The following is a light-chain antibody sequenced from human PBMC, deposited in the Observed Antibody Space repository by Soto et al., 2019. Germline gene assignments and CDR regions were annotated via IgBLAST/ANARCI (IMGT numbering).Light chain of an antibody. V-gene: IGKV1-5*01. J-gene: IGKJ2*01. Sequence: DIQMTQSPSTLSASVGDRVTITCRASQSISSWMAWYQQKPGKAPKLLIYDATSLESGVPSRFSGSGSGTEFTLTISRLQPDDFATYYCHQYNSYSYTFGQWTKLEIK. CDR1: QSISSW. CDR3: HQYNSYSYT. CDR2: DAT.